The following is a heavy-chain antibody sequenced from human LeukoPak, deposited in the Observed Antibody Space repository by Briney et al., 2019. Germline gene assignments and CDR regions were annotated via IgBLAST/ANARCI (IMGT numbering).Heavy chain of an antibody. Sequence: PSETLSLTCTVSGGSISSSSYYWGWIRQPPGKGLEWIGSIYYTGGTYYNPSLKSRVTMSVDTSKNHLSLKLSSVTAADTAVYYCARHERLPTTPNWFDPWGQGTLVTVSS. D-gene: IGHD4-11*01. CDR1: GGSISSSSYY. CDR2: IYYTGGT. V-gene: IGHV4-39*01. J-gene: IGHJ5*02. CDR3: ARHERLPTTPNWFDP.